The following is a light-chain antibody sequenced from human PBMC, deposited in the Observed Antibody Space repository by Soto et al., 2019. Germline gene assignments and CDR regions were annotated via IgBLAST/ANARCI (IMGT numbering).Light chain of an antibody. CDR1: SNDVGGYDY. CDR2: DVS. Sequence: QSALTQPRSVSGSPGQSVIISCTGTSNDVGGYDYVSWYQQHPGKAPKLIIYDVSKRPSGVPDRFSGSKSGNTASLTISGLQAEDEADYYCCSYAGTYSYVFGTGTKVTVL. J-gene: IGLJ1*01. CDR3: CSYAGTYSYV. V-gene: IGLV2-11*01.